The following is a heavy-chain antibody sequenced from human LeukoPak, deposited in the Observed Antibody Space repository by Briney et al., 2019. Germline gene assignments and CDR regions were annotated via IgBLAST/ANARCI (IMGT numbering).Heavy chain of an antibody. CDR2: ISGSGGST. J-gene: IGHJ5*02. Sequence: GSLRLSCAASGFTFSSYAMSWVRQAPGKGLEWVSAISGSGGSTYYADSVKGRFTISRDNSKNTLYLQMNSLRAEDTAVYYCAKDQGGSYWAPNNWFDPWGQGTLVTVSS. D-gene: IGHD1-26*01. V-gene: IGHV3-23*01. CDR3: AKDQGGSYWAPNNWFDP. CDR1: GFTFSSYA.